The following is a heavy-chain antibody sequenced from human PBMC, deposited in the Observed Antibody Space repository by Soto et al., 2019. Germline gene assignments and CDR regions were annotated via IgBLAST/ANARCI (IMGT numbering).Heavy chain of an antibody. CDR2: IIPILDTA. D-gene: IGHD3-22*01. J-gene: IGHJ6*02. V-gene: IGHV1-69*12. Sequence: QVQLVQSGAEVKKPGSSVKVSCKASGGTFSSYAISWVRQAPGQGLEWMGGIIPILDTADYAQKFQGRVQITADESTNTAYMELSSLRCEDTAVYYCAGHSSGVPGYYYGMDVWGQGTTVTVSS. CDR1: GGTFSSYA. CDR3: AGHSSGVPGYYYGMDV.